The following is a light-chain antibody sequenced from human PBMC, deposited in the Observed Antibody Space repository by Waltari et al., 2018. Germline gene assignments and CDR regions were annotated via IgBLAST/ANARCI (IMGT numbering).Light chain of an antibody. J-gene: IGLJ3*02. CDR2: EVH. CDR1: SDDVGGYNL. V-gene: IGLV2-23*02. CDR3: CSYAGTTSWV. Sequence: QSALTQPASVSGSPGQSITISCTGTSDDVGGYNLVSWCQQSSGKAPKLIIYEVHKLPSGVSSRFSASRSGNTASLTISGLQSEDEANYYCCSYAGTTSWVFGGGTKVTVL.